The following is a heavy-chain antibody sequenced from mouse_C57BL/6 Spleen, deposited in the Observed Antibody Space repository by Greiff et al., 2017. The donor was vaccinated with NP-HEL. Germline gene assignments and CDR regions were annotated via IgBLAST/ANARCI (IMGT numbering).Heavy chain of an antibody. CDR2: IYPGSGST. D-gene: IGHD1-1*01. J-gene: IGHJ4*01. CDR1: GYTFTSYW. Sequence: QVQLQQPGAELVKPGASVKMSCKASGYTFTSYWITWVKQRPGQGLEWIGDIYPGSGSTNYTEKFKSKATLTVDTSSSTAYMQLSSLTSEDSAVDYCARRRTTVAMDDWGQGTSVTVSS. V-gene: IGHV1-55*01. CDR3: ARRRTTVAMDD.